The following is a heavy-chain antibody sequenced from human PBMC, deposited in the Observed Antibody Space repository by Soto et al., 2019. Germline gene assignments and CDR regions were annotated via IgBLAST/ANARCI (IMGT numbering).Heavy chain of an antibody. D-gene: IGHD3-22*01. CDR3: AEDYYDSSGQRDY. CDR2: ISYDGSNK. V-gene: IGHV3-30-3*01. Sequence: GGSLRLSCAASGFTFSSYAMHWVRQAPGKGLEWVAVISYDGSNKYYADSVKGRFTISRDNSKNTLYLQMNSLRAEDTAVYYCAEDYYDSSGQRDYWGQGTLVTVSS. J-gene: IGHJ4*02. CDR1: GFTFSSYA.